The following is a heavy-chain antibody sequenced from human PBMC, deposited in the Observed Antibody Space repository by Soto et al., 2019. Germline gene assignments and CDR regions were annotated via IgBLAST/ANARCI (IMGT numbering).Heavy chain of an antibody. CDR2: IYTSGST. CDR3: ARVGGYYDSSGYYPLYNWFDP. V-gene: IGHV4-4*07. CDR1: GGSISSYY. Sequence: SETLSLTCTVSGGSISSYYWSWIRQPAGKGLEWIGRIYTSGSTNYNPSLKSRVTMSVDTSKNQFSLKLSSVTAADTAVYYCARVGGYYDSSGYYPLYNWFDPWGQGTLVTSPQ. D-gene: IGHD3-22*01. J-gene: IGHJ5*02.